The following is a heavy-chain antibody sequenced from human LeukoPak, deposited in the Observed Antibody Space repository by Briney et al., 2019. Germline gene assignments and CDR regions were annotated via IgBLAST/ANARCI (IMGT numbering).Heavy chain of an antibody. Sequence: GGCLRLSCAASGFTFTNYAMHWVRQAPGKGLEWVAVISYDETNKYYADSVKGRFTISRDNSKNTLYLQMNSLRAEDTAVYYCARGRIMVRGVIISYGFDYWGQGTLVTVSS. D-gene: IGHD3-10*01. CDR2: ISYDETNK. V-gene: IGHV3-30*04. CDR1: GFTFTNYA. CDR3: ARGRIMVRGVIISYGFDY. J-gene: IGHJ4*02.